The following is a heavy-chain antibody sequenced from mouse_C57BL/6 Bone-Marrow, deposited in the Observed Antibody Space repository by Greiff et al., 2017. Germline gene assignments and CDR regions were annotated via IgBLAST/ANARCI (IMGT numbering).Heavy chain of an antibody. J-gene: IGHJ3*01. CDR3: AQERGLRWFAY. D-gene: IGHD1-1*01. CDR2: IYPGDGDT. CDR1: GYAFRSYW. V-gene: IGHV1-80*01. Sequence: VQLQESGAELVKPGASVKISCKASGYAFRSYWMNWVKQRPGKGLEWIGQIYPGDGDTNYNGKFKGKATLTADKSSSTAYMQLSSLTSEDSAVYFCAQERGLRWFAYWGQGTLVTVSA.